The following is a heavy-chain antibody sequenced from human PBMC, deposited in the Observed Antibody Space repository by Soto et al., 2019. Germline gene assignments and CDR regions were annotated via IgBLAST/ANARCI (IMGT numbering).Heavy chain of an antibody. D-gene: IGHD3-22*01. CDR3: AKDPNDYDSSAYYVDY. J-gene: IGHJ4*02. CDR1: GFTFSSYA. V-gene: IGHV3-23*01. Sequence: PGGSLRLSCAASGFTFSSYAMSWVRQAPGKGLEWVSAISDSGAKTYYADSVKGRFTVSRDNSKNTLYLQMNSLRAEDTAVYFCAKDPNDYDSSAYYVDYWGRGTLVTVSS. CDR2: ISDSGAKT.